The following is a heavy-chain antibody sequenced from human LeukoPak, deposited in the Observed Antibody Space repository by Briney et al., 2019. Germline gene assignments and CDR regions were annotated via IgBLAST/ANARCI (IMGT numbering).Heavy chain of an antibody. J-gene: IGHJ4*02. D-gene: IGHD2-8*01. CDR1: GYTFTSYY. CDR2: INPSGGST. CDR3: ARGDIVLMVYANEGPYYFDY. V-gene: IGHV1-46*01. Sequence: ASVKVSCKASGYTFTSYYMHWVRQAPGQGLVWMGIINPSGGSTSYAQKFQGRVTMTRDTSTSTVYMELSSLRSEDTAVYYCARGDIVLMVYANEGPYYFDYWGQGTLVTVSS.